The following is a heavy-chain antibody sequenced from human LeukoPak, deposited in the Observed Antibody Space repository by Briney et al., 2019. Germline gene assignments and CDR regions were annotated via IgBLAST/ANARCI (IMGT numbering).Heavy chain of an antibody. D-gene: IGHD3-22*01. J-gene: IGHJ4*02. CDR1: GFTFSSYA. CDR3: AKVADYYDSSGYYY. V-gene: IGHV3-23*01. Sequence: GGSLRLSCAASGFTFSSYAMSWVRQAPGKGLEWVSAISGSGCSTYYADSVKGRFTISRDNSKNTLYLQMNSLRAEDTAVYYCAKVADYYDSSGYYYWGQGTLVTVSS. CDR2: ISGSGCST.